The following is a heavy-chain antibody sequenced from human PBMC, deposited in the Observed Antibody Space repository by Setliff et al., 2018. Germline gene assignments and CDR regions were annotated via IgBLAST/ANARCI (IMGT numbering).Heavy chain of an antibody. CDR1: GGSFSTYY. Sequence: ASETLSLTCAVYGGSFSTYYWIWIRQPPGKGLEWIGEINHSGSTNYNPSLKSRVTISVDRSKNQFSLKLSSVTAADTAVYYCARGHYYDSSGYYFSRPDDYWGQGTLVTVSS. D-gene: IGHD3-22*01. J-gene: IGHJ4*02. CDR3: ARGHYYDSSGYYFSRPDDY. V-gene: IGHV4-34*01. CDR2: INHSGST.